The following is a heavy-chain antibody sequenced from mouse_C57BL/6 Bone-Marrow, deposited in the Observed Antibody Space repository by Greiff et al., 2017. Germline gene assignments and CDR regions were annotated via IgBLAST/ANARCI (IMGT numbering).Heavy chain of an antibody. Sequence: VQLQQSGAELVRPGASVTLSCTASGFNIKDDYMHWVKQRPEQGLEWIGWIDPENGDTEYASKFQGNATITADTSSNTAYLHLSSLTSEDTAVYYCTHDGYYGDYWGQGTTLTVSS. CDR1: GFNIKDDY. CDR2: IDPENGDT. V-gene: IGHV14-4*01. D-gene: IGHD2-3*01. CDR3: THDGYYGDY. J-gene: IGHJ2*01.